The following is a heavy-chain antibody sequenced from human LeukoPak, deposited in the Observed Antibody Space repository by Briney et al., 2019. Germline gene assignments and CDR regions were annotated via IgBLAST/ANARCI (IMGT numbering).Heavy chain of an antibody. D-gene: IGHD6-13*01. Sequence: GGSLRLSCAASGFTFSNFWMHWVRQAPGKGLVWVALIYGDGSFTRYADSVKGRFTISRDNSKNTLYLQMNSLRAEDTAVYYCAKFSSSWHNYYYYYYYGMDVWGQGTTVTVYS. CDR3: AKFSSSWHNYYYYYYYGMDV. J-gene: IGHJ6*02. CDR1: GFTFSNFW. V-gene: IGHV3-74*01. CDR2: IYGDGSFT.